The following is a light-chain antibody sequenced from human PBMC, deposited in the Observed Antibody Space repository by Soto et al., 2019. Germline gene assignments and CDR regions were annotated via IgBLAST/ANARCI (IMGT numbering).Light chain of an antibody. Sequence: DIQMTQSPSTLSASVGYTVTITCRASQTISGWLAWYQQRPGKAPNLLIFDASTLESGVPSRFSGSGSGTEFTLTTSSLQPDDFATYYCQQYNSYPWTFGQGTKVE. V-gene: IGKV1-5*01. CDR1: QTISGW. CDR2: DAS. J-gene: IGKJ1*01. CDR3: QQYNSYPWT.